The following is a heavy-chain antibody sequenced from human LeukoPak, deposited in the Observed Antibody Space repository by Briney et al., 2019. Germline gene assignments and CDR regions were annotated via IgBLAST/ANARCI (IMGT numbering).Heavy chain of an antibody. D-gene: IGHD4-17*01. CDR2: IWYDGSNK. Sequence: PGGSLRLSCATSGFTFSNYAMHWVRQAPGKGLEWVAVIWYDGSNKYYADSVKGRFTISRDNSKNTLYLQMNSLRVEDTAVYYCARRYFGDPPPDYWGQGTLVTGSS. CDR1: GFTFSNYA. J-gene: IGHJ4*02. CDR3: ARRYFGDPPPDY. V-gene: IGHV3-30*04.